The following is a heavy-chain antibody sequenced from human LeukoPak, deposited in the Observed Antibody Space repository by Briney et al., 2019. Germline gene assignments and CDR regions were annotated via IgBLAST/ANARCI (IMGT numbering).Heavy chain of an antibody. Sequence: ASVKVSCKASGYTFTNYGISWVRQAPGQGLEWMGWIGAYNGNTNYAQKFPGRVTMTTDTSTSTAYMELRSLTSDDTAVYYCARDRVRYCSSTSCYPADPWGQGTLVTVSS. V-gene: IGHV1-18*01. CDR3: ARDRVRYCSSTSCYPADP. CDR2: IGAYNGNT. D-gene: IGHD2-2*01. CDR1: GYTFTNYG. J-gene: IGHJ5*02.